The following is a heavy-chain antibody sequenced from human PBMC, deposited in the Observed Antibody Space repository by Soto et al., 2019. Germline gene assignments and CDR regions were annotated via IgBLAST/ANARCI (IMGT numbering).Heavy chain of an antibody. CDR2: IYYSGST. CDR3: ARTTDYYYYYMDV. Sequence: SETLSLTCTVSGGYISSYYWSWIRQPPGKGLEWIGYIYYSGSTNYNPSLKSRVTISVDTSKNQFSLKLSSVTAADTAVYYCARTTDYYYYYMDVWGKVTTVTVSS. CDR1: GGYISSYY. J-gene: IGHJ6*03. V-gene: IGHV4-59*01. D-gene: IGHD4-4*01.